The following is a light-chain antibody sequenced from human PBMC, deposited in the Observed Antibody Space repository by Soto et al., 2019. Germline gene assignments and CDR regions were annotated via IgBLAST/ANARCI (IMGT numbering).Light chain of an antibody. V-gene: IGKV1-39*01. CDR3: QQTYSTPFT. J-gene: IGKJ3*01. Sequence: DIQMTQSPSSLSASVGDRVTITCRASQSINKYINWYQQKPGKATNLLINGASSLQGGVPSRISGSGSGTDFTLTISNLQPEDFATYYCQQTYSTPFTFGPGTKADIK. CDR2: GAS. CDR1: QSINKY.